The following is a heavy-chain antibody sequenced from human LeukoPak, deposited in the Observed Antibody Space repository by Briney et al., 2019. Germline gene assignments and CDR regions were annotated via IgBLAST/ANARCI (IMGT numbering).Heavy chain of an antibody. CDR1: GFTFSSYA. CDR3: ARETAATLDY. J-gene: IGHJ4*02. V-gene: IGHV3-30*01. D-gene: IGHD6-25*01. Sequence: QAGGSLRLSCAASGFTFSSYAMHRVRQAPGKGLEWVAVISYDGSNKYYADSVKGRFTISRDNSKNTLYLQMNSLRAEDTAVYYCARETAATLDYWGQGTLVTVSS. CDR2: ISYDGSNK.